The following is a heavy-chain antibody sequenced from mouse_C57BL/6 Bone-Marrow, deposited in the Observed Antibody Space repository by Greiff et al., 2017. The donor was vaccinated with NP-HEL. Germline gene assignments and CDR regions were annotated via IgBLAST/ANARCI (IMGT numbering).Heavy chain of an antibody. Sequence: VQLQQSGAELVRPGTSVKVSCKASGYAFTNYLIEWVKQRPGQGLEWIGVINPGSGGTNYNEKFKGKATLTADKSSSTAYMQLSSLTSEDSAVYFCARGGYRDAMDYWGQGTSVTVSS. D-gene: IGHD2-12*01. CDR3: ARGGYRDAMDY. CDR1: GYAFTNYL. J-gene: IGHJ4*01. CDR2: INPGSGGT. V-gene: IGHV1-54*01.